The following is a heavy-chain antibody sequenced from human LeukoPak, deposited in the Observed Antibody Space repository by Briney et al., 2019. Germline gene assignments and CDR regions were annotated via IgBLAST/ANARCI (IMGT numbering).Heavy chain of an antibody. J-gene: IGHJ5*02. CDR3: AREFQEHLYNWFDP. D-gene: IGHD1/OR15-1a*01. V-gene: IGHV1-18*01. Sequence: GASVKLYCKASGYTFTSYSISWVRQAPGQGLEWMGLISAYNGNTNYAQKLQGRVTMTTDTSTSTAYMELRSLRSDDTAVYYCAREFQEHLYNWFDPWGQGTLVTVSS. CDR2: ISAYNGNT. CDR1: GYTFTSYS.